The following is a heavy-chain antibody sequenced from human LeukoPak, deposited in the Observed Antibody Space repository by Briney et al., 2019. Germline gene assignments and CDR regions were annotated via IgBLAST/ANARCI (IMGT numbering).Heavy chain of an antibody. D-gene: IGHD6-19*01. CDR1: GGTFSSYA. Sequence: GASVKVSCRASGGTFSSYAISWVRQAPGQGLEWMGGIIPIFGTANYAQKFQGRVTITADKSTSTAYMELSSLRSEDTAVYYCARDEVSLAAPVGYFDYWGQGTLVTVSS. CDR3: ARDEVSLAAPVGYFDY. V-gene: IGHV1-69*06. CDR2: IIPIFGTA. J-gene: IGHJ4*02.